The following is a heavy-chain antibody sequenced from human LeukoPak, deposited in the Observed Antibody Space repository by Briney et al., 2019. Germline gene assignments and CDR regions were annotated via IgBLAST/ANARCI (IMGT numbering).Heavy chain of an antibody. Sequence: PGGSLRLSCVASGFTFSSNGMHWVRQAPGKGLEWVAVISYDGSNKYYVDSVKGRFTISRDNSENTLYLQMNSLRAEDTAVYYCVKDSGHCSGGSCSTGYFDYWGQGTLVTVSS. CDR2: ISYDGSNK. CDR3: VKDSGHCSGGSCSTGYFDY. J-gene: IGHJ4*02. D-gene: IGHD2-15*01. V-gene: IGHV3-30*18. CDR1: GFTFSSNG.